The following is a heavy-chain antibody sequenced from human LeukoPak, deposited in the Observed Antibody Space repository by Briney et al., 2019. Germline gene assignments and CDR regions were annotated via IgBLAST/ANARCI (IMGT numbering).Heavy chain of an antibody. CDR2: IYYSGST. D-gene: IGHD1-26*01. Sequence: ASETLSLTCTVSGGSISSYYWSWIRQPPGKGLEWIGYIYYSGSTNYNPSLKSRVTISVDTSKNQFSLKLSSVTAADTAVYYCAKGDTTGELPHDDWGQGTLVTVSS. CDR1: GGSISSYY. CDR3: AKGDTTGELPHDD. V-gene: IGHV4-59*01. J-gene: IGHJ4*02.